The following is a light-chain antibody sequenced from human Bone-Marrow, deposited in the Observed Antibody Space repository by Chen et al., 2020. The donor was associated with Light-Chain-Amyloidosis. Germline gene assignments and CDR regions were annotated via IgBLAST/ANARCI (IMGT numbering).Light chain of an antibody. J-gene: IGKJ2*01. CDR1: QSINSW. CDR3: HLYNSYSMYT. Sequence: DIQLTQSPSTLSASVGDRVTITCRASQSINSWLAWYQQKPGQAPKLLIYDASSLESGVPPRFSGSGYGTEYTLTITGLQPDDFATYYCHLYNSYSMYTFGQGTKLEIK. V-gene: IGKV1-5*01. CDR2: DAS.